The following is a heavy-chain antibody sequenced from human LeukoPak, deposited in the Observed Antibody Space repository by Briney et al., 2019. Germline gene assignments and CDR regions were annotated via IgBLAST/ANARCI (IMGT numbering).Heavy chain of an antibody. CDR2: IYPDDSDT. CDR3: VRRNDNWNDF. Sequence: GESLKISCKGSGYNFINFWIGWVRQMPGKGLEWMGIIYPDDSDTTYSPSFQGQVTISADKSISTAYLQWSSLKASDTAMYYCVRRNDNWNDFWGQGTLVTVSS. J-gene: IGHJ5*01. D-gene: IGHD4-11*01. CDR1: GYNFINFW. V-gene: IGHV5-51*01.